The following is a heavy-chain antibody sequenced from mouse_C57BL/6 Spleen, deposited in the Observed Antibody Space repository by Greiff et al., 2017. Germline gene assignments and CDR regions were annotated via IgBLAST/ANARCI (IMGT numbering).Heavy chain of an antibody. J-gene: IGHJ3*01. CDR1: GYTFTDYY. CDR3: ARSSYDGYYSWFAY. Sequence: EVQLQQSGPELVKPGASVKISCKASGYTFTDYYMNWVKQSHGKSLEWIGDINPNNGGTSYNQKFKGKATLTVDKSSSTAYMELRSLTSEDSAVYYCARSSYDGYYSWFAYWGQGTLVTVSA. CDR2: INPNNGGT. V-gene: IGHV1-26*01. D-gene: IGHD2-3*01.